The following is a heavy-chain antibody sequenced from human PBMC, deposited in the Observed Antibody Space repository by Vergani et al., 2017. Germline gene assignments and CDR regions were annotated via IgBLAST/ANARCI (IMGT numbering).Heavy chain of an antibody. CDR1: GGSFSGYY. J-gene: IGHJ4*02. D-gene: IGHD3-10*01. CDR3: ARTLDGESDAQNYFDY. CDR2: INHSGST. Sequence: QVQLQQWGAGLLKPSETLSLTCAVYGGSFSGYYWSWIRQPPGKGLEWIGEINHSGSTNYNPSLKSRVTISVDTSKNQFSLKLSSVTAADTAVYYCARTLDGESDAQNYFDYWGQGTLVTVSS. V-gene: IGHV4-34*01.